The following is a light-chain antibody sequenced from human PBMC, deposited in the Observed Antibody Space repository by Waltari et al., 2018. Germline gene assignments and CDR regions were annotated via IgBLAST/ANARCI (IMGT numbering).Light chain of an antibody. Sequence: QSVLTQTPSASRTPGQRVTIPSSGSTSNIGTNYVSWYQQLPGATPKLLIYRNDQRSSGAPDRFSGSKSGTSAALAISGLRSEDEADYYCSSWNDGVNGPHMAFGGGTKLTVL. J-gene: IGLJ2*01. V-gene: IGLV1-47*01. CDR2: RND. CDR1: TSNIGTNY. CDR3: SSWNDGVNGPHMA.